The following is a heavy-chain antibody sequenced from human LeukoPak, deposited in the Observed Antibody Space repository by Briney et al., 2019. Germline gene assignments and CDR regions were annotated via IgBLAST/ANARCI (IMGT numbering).Heavy chain of an antibody. D-gene: IGHD3-10*01. CDR2: IYYSGST. V-gene: IGHV4-31*03. CDR1: GGSISSGGYY. Sequence: SETLSLTCTVSGGSISSGGYYWSRIRQHPGKGLEWIGYIYYSGSTYYNPSLKSRVTISVDTSKNQFSLKLSSVTAADTAVYYCARERSMVRGVSWFDPWGQGTLVTVSS. CDR3: ARERSMVRGVSWFDP. J-gene: IGHJ5*02.